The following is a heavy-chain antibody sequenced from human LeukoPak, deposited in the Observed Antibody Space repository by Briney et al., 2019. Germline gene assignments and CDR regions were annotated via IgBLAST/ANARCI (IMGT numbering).Heavy chain of an antibody. V-gene: IGHV5-51*01. Sequence: GESLKISCKGSGYSFTSYWIGWVRQMPGKVLEWMGIIYPVDSDTRYSPSFQGQVTISADKSISTAYLQWSSLKASDTAMYYCAPRLTGTLDAFDIWGQGKMVTVSS. D-gene: IGHD1-20*01. J-gene: IGHJ3*02. CDR1: GYSFTSYW. CDR3: APRLTGTLDAFDI. CDR2: IYPVDSDT.